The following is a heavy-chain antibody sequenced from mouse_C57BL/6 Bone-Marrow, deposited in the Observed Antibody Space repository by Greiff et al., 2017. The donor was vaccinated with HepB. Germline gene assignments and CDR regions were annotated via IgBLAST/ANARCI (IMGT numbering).Heavy chain of an antibody. CDR3: ARSYGSSWFAY. J-gene: IGHJ3*01. CDR1: GFNIQDYY. Sequence: VQLQQSGAELVKPGASVKLFCTASGFNIQDYYMHWVKQRTEQGLEWIGRIDPEDGETKYAPKFQGKATITADTSSNTAYLQPSSRTSEDTAVYYCARSYGSSWFAYWGQGTLVTVSA. CDR2: IDPEDGET. V-gene: IGHV14-2*01. D-gene: IGHD1-1*01.